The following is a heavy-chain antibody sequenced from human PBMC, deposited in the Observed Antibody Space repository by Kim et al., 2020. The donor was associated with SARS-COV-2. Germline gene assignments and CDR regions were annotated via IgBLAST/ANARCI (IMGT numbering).Heavy chain of an antibody. D-gene: IGHD7-27*01. CDR2: ISQGGSGK. CDR3: VIVHWGFDL. J-gene: IGHJ3*01. V-gene: IGHV3-30*04. CDR1: GFTLSNNA. Sequence: GGSLRLSCVASGFTLSNNAMHWVRQAPGKGLEWVAVISQGGSGKNYVDSVKCRFTVSSDNSKNTLYLQMNSQRLEDTGVYYWVIVHWGFDLWGQGTVVIVSS.